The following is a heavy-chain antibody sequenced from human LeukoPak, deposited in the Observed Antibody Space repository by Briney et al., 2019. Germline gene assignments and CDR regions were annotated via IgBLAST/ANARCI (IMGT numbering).Heavy chain of an antibody. CDR1: GFTFSSYS. V-gene: IGHV3-21*01. Sequence: GGSLRLSCAASGFTFSSYSMNWVRQAPGKGLEWVSSISSSSSYIYYADSVKGRFTISRDNAKNSLYLQMNSLRAEDTAVYYCTRGWRTYYYGSGSSYYMDVWGKGTTVTISS. CDR2: ISSSSSYI. J-gene: IGHJ6*03. D-gene: IGHD3-10*01. CDR3: TRGWRTYYYGSGSSYYMDV.